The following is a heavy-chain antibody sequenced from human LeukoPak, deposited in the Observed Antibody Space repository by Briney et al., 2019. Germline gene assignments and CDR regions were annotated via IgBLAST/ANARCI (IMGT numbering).Heavy chain of an antibody. CDR2: ISYDGSNK. D-gene: IGHD6-19*01. CDR1: GFTSSRYG. V-gene: IGHV3-30*18. Sequence: GGSLRLSCAASGFTSSRYGMHWVRQAPGKGLEWVAVISYDGSNKYYADSVKGRFAISRDNSKNTLYLQMDSLRAEDTAVYFCAKGTYSSARYIGAFDIWGQGTMVTVSS. J-gene: IGHJ3*02. CDR3: AKGTYSSARYIGAFDI.